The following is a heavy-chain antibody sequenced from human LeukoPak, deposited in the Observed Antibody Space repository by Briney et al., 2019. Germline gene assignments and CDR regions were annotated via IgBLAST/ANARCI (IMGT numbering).Heavy chain of an antibody. D-gene: IGHD2-2*01. Sequence: ASVKVSCKASGGTFSSYAISWVRQAPGQGLEWMGGIIPIFGTANYAQKFQGRVTITADKSTSTAYMELSSLRSEDTAVYYCAREVPAAGNNWFDPWGQGTLVTVSS. J-gene: IGHJ5*02. CDR2: IIPIFGTA. CDR1: GGTFSSYA. V-gene: IGHV1-69*06. CDR3: AREVPAAGNNWFDP.